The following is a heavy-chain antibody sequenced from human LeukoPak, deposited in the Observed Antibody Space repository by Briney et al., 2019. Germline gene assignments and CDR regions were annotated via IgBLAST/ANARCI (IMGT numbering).Heavy chain of an antibody. Sequence: AGGSLRLSCAASGFTFSDYSMTWVRQAPGKGLEWVSSIDSSSSYILYADSMKGRFTISRDNAKNSLYLQMDSLRAEDTAMYFCAKGNVMGGRGFDYWGQGTLVTVSS. CDR1: GFTFSDYS. V-gene: IGHV3-21*06. CDR2: IDSSSSYI. D-gene: IGHD3-16*01. J-gene: IGHJ4*02. CDR3: AKGNVMGGRGFDY.